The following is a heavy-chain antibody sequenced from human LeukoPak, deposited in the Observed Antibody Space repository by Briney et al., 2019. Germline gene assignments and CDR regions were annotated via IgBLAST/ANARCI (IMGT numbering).Heavy chain of an antibody. J-gene: IGHJ4*02. CDR3: ARQLGGSYFRIDY. CDR1: GYSFTNYW. CDR2: IYPGDSDT. V-gene: IGHV5-51*01. D-gene: IGHD1-26*01. Sequence: GESLKISCKASGYSFTNYWIGWVRQMPGKGLEWMGIIYPGDSDTRYRPSFQGQVTISADKSISTAYLQWSSLKASDTAMYYCARQLGGSYFRIDYWGQGTLVAVSS.